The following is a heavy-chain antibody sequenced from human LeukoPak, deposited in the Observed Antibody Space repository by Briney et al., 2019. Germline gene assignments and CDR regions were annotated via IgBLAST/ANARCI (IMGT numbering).Heavy chain of an antibody. CDR1: GFTSSRYD. D-gene: IGHD6-19*01. Sequence: GGSLRPSCAASGFTSSRYDTHWGRQATEKGLERVSGIATAGDPYYPGSAKGRFTLSRENAKNSLYLQMSSLRAGDTAVYYCAREARYSSGWYGAFDIWGQGTLVIVSS. CDR3: AREARYSSGWYGAFDI. CDR2: IATAGDP. J-gene: IGHJ3*02. V-gene: IGHV3-13*05.